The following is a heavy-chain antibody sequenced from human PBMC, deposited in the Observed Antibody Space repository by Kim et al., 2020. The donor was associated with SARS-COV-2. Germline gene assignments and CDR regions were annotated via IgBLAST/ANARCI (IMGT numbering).Heavy chain of an antibody. J-gene: IGHJ4*02. CDR1: GYSFTSYW. CDR3: ARLSVGATTGSLYHFDY. CDR2: IDPSDSYT. Sequence: GESLKISCKGSGYSFTSYWISWVRQMPGKGLEWMGRIDPSDSYTNYSPSFQGHVTISADKSISTAYLQWSSLKASDTAMYYCARLSVGATTGSLYHFDYWGQGTLVTVSS. V-gene: IGHV5-10-1*01. D-gene: IGHD1-26*01.